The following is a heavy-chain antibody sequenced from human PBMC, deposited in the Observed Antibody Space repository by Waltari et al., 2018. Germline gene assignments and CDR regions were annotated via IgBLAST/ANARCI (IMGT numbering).Heavy chain of an antibody. CDR3: ARLPRGSVIIGAFDI. J-gene: IGHJ3*02. CDR1: GDSIRSHF. Sequence: VQLQESGPGLVKPSETLSLRCNVTGDSIRSHFWSWARQAPGKGLEWIGHMYFSGTKDYNPSLKSRVAISIDTSKNHCSLNLLSVTAADTAIYYCARLPRGSVIIGAFDIWGQGTQVTVSS. V-gene: IGHV4-59*11. D-gene: IGHD3-22*01. CDR2: MYFSGTK.